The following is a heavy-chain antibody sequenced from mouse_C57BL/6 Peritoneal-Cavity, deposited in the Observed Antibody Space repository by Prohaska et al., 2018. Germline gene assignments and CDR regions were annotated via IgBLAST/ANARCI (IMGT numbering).Heavy chain of an antibody. CDR2: INSNNGGT. V-gene: IGHV1-26*01. D-gene: IGHD2-4*01. CDR3: AREGLRPDYAMDY. J-gene: IGHJ4*01. Sequence: EVQLQQSGPELVKPGASVKISCKASGYTFTDYYMNWVKRSHGKSLEWIGDINSNNGGTSYNQKFKGKATLTVDKSSSTAYMELRSLTSEDSAVYYCAREGLRPDYAMDYWGQGTSVTVSS. CDR1: GYTFTDYY.